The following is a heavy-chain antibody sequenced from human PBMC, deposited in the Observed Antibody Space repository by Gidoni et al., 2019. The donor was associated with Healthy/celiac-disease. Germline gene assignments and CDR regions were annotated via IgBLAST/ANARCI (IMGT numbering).Heavy chain of an antibody. CDR3: ARCLLWCAFDI. D-gene: IGHD3-10*01. J-gene: IGHJ3*02. CDR1: GFTFSSYS. CDR2: ISSSSSTI. V-gene: IGHV3-48*01. Sequence: EVQLVESGGGLVQPGGSLRLSCAASGFTFSSYSMNWVRQAPGKGLEWVSYISSSSSTIYYADSVKGRFTISRDNAKNSLYLQMNSLRAEDTAVYYCARCLLWCAFDIWGQGTMVTVSS.